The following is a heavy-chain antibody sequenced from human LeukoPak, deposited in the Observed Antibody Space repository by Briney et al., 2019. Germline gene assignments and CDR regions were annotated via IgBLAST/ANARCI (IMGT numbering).Heavy chain of an antibody. CDR2: ISSRSTYI. CDR3: ARDLKYGDYVWDY. CDR1: GFIFSSYS. Sequence: GGSLRLSCAASGFIFSSYSMNWVRQAPGKGLEWVSSISSRSTYIYYGDSVKGRFTISRDNAKNSLYLQMNSLRAEDTGVYYCARDLKYGDYVWDYWGQGTLVTVSS. V-gene: IGHV3-21*01. D-gene: IGHD4-17*01. J-gene: IGHJ4*02.